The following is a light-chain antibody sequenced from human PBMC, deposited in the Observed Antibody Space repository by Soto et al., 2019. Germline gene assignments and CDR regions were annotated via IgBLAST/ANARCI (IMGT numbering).Light chain of an antibody. CDR2: AAY. Sequence: IQMTQSPSTLSGSVGDRGTITCRASQSISSWLAWYQQKPGKAPKLLIYAAYSLQSGVPSRFSGSGSGTDFTLTISSLQPEDFATYYCLQDYNYPWTFGQGTKVDIK. J-gene: IGKJ1*01. CDR3: LQDYNYPWT. CDR1: QSISSW. V-gene: IGKV1-6*01.